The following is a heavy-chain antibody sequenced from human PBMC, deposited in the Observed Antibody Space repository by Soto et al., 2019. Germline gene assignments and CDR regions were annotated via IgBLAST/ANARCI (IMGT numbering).Heavy chain of an antibody. Sequence: QVRLQESGPGLVKPSETLSLSCLVSGDSVGNGPYYWSWIRQSPGEGLEWIAYIYDSGSTNVNPALESRVNSSIDMSKNQFVLELRSVTAADAAVYFCARVGSSCHSGGCYYYYGLGVWGQGTTVAISS. V-gene: IGHV4-61*01. CDR2: IYDSGST. CDR1: GDSVGNGPYY. CDR3: ARVGSSCHSGGCYYYYGLGV. D-gene: IGHD1-26*01. J-gene: IGHJ6*02.